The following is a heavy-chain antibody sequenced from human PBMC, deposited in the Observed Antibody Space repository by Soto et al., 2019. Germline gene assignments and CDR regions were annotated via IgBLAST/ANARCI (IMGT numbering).Heavy chain of an antibody. Sequence: PGGSLRLSCAASGFTFSSYGMHWVRQAPGKGLEWVANIKQDGSEKYYVDSVKGRFTISRDNAKNSLYLQMNGLRAEDTAVYYCARDSNLYDFWSGYPYYFDYWGQGTLVTVSS. V-gene: IGHV3-7*03. CDR1: GFTFSSYG. D-gene: IGHD3-3*01. J-gene: IGHJ4*02. CDR3: ARDSNLYDFWSGYPYYFDY. CDR2: IKQDGSEK.